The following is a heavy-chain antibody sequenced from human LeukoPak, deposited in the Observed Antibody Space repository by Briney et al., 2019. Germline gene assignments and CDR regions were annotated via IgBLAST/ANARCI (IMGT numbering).Heavy chain of an antibody. D-gene: IGHD5-18*01. CDR1: GYTLTEFP. CDR3: ASATAMVTGYYYYYMDV. J-gene: IGHJ6*03. V-gene: IGHV1-24*01. CDR2: FDPEDGET. Sequence: ASVKVSCKVSGYTLTEFPMHWVRQAPGKGLEWMGGFDPEDGETIYAQELQGRVTMTEDTSTDTAYMELSSLRSEDTAVYYCASATAMVTGYYYYYMDVWGKGTTVTVSS.